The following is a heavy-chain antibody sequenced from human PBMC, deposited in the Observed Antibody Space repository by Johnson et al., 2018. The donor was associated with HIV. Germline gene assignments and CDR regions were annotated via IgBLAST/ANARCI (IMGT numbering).Heavy chain of an antibody. CDR2: ISSSDSSI. D-gene: IGHD2-15*01. CDR3: ASSAPGLLPNDAFDI. J-gene: IGHJ3*02. CDR1: GFTFDDYG. Sequence: EVQLVESGGGLVQPGRSLRLSCAASGFTFDDYGMSWVRQAPGKGLEWVSYISSSDSSIYYADSVNGRFTISRDNAKNSLYLQMNSLRAGDTAVYYCASSAPGLLPNDAFDIWGQGTMVTVSS. V-gene: IGHV3-48*03.